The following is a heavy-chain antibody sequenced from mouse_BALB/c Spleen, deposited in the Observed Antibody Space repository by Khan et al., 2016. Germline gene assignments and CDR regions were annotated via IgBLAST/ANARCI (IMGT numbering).Heavy chain of an antibody. CDR2: IDPANDNT. CDR1: GFNIKYSY. Sequence: VQLQQSGAELVKPGASAKLSCTASGFNIKYSYIHWVKQMPEQGLKWIGTIDPANDNTTYDPKFQDRATITAVTSSNTAYLQLSSLTSEDTAVQYWLYYVDSWGQGTAHAVA. CDR3: LYYVDS. J-gene: IGHJ2*01. V-gene: IGHV14-3*02. D-gene: IGHD1-1*02.